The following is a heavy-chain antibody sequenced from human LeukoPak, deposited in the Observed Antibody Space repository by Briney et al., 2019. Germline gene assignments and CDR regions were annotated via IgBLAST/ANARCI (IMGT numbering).Heavy chain of an antibody. V-gene: IGHV3-7*03. CDR3: ARAAAGTAY. CDR2: IKQDGSER. CDR1: GFTVSSYW. J-gene: IGHJ4*02. Sequence: GGSLRLSCAASGFTVSSYWMSWVRQAPGKGLEWVANIKQDGSERYYVDSVKGRFTISRDNAKNSLYLQMNSLRAEDTAVYYCARAAAGTAYWGQGTLVTVSS. D-gene: IGHD6-13*01.